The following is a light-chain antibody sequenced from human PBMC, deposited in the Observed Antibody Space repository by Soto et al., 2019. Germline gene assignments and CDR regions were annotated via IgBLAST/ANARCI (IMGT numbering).Light chain of an antibody. CDR3: QQYNSYPRT. J-gene: IGKJ4*01. Sequence: DIQMTQSPSTLSASVGDRVTITCRASQSISSWLAWYQQKPGKAPKLLIYKASSVESGVPSRFSGSGSGTEFTLSIRSLQPDDFATYYCQQYNSYPRTFGGGTKVEIK. CDR1: QSISSW. CDR2: KAS. V-gene: IGKV1-5*03.